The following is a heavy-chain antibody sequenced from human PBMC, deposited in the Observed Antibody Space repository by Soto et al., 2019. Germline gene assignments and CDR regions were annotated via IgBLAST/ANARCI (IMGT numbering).Heavy chain of an antibody. J-gene: IGHJ4*02. Sequence: PWGSLRLSCAASGFSFSSYVMSWVRQAPGKGLERVSAITGSGGDSFHADSVKGRFTISRDSSKDTLFLQMNSLRAEDTAVYYCAKGSGSSTPYYFDYWGQGTPVTVSS. CDR1: GFSFSSYV. CDR3: AKGSGSSTPYYFDY. V-gene: IGHV3-23*01. D-gene: IGHD3-10*01. CDR2: ITGSGGDS.